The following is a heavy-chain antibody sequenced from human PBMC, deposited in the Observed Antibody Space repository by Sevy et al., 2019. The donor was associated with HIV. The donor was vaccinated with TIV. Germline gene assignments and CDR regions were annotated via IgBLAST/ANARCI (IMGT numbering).Heavy chain of an antibody. CDR1: GYKFSDDW. J-gene: IGHJ4*02. CDR3: ARRLGSYFDILTDYLGAFDY. D-gene: IGHD3-9*01. CDR2: IYPDDSDT. V-gene: IGHV5-51*01. Sequence: GESLKISCKASGYKFSDDWIGWVRQMPGKGLEWIGIIYPDDSDTRYSPSFQAQVTISVDKSIDTAYLQWSSLKASDTAIYFCARRLGSYFDILTDYLGAFDYWGQGTLVTVSS.